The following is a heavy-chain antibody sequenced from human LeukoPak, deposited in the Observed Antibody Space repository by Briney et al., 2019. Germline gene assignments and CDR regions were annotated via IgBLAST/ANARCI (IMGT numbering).Heavy chain of an antibody. CDR2: IHHTGTT. CDR3: ARQVTGNYQWTFDI. Sequence: PSETLSLTCTVSGGSITSSYLWGWIRQPPGKGPEWIGTIHHTGTTFYNPSLRSRVTIFLGLSQNQFHLKLSSVTAADTALYYCARQVTGNYQWTFDIWGQGALVTVSS. V-gene: IGHV4-39*01. D-gene: IGHD1-7*01. CDR1: GGSITSSYL. J-gene: IGHJ4*02.